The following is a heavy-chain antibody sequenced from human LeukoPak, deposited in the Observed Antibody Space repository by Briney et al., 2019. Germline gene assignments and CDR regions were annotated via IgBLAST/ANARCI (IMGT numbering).Heavy chain of an antibody. V-gene: IGHV3-74*01. Sequence: GGSLRLSCAASGFTFSDNWMYWVRQAPGKGLVLISHISTDGTNTNYADSVKGRFTISRDNAKHTVYLQMNSLRAGDTAVYYCVTALGNYWGQGTLVTV. D-gene: IGHD5-18*01. J-gene: IGHJ4*02. CDR3: VTALGNY. CDR2: ISTDGTNT. CDR1: GFTFSDNW.